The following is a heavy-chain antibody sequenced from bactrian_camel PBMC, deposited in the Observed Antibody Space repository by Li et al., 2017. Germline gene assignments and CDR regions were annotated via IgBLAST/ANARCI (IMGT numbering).Heavy chain of an antibody. V-gene: IGHV3S68*01. CDR1: GYYPSC. CDR3: AVDGDPSTAKVEHGIWVDYDYAY. CDR2: IMTGGGST. J-gene: IGHJ4*01. D-gene: IGHD3*01. Sequence: HVQLVESGGGSVQGGGSLLLSCATSGYYPSCMAWFRQAPNREREGVGSIMTGGGSTLYADSVKGRFTISKDNAGNTWYLQMDSLKPEDTAMYYCAVDGDPSTAKVEHGIWVDYDYAYWGQGTQVTVS.